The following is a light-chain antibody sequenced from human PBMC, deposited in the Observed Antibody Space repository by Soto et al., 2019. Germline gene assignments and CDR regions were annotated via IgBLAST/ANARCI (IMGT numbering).Light chain of an antibody. V-gene: IGKV3-15*01. CDR2: GAS. Sequence: MTQSPATLAVSPGERVTLSCRSSQSVADNLAWFQQKPGQGPRLLIYGASTRATGIPARFSGSGSETDFTLTVSSLRSEDSAVYYCQQYNYWPITFGQGTRLEI. J-gene: IGKJ5*01. CDR1: QSVADN. CDR3: QQYNYWPIT.